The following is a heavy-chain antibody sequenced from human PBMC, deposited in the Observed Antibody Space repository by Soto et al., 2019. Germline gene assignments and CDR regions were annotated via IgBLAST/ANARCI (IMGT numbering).Heavy chain of an antibody. CDR2: ISGSGGST. J-gene: IGHJ4*02. Sequence: GGSLRLSCAASGFTFTNFAMSWVRQAPGKGLEWVSSISGSGGSTYYADPVKGRFTISRDNSKNTLYLQMNSLRAEDTAVYYCAKVGTIAAGGTPFFCDFWGQGTLVTVSS. D-gene: IGHD6-13*01. CDR3: AKVGTIAAGGTPFFCDF. V-gene: IGHV3-23*01. CDR1: GFTFTNFA.